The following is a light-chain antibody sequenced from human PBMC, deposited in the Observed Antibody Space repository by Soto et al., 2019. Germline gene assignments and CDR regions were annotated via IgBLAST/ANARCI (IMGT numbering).Light chain of an antibody. Sequence: DIVMSQSPATLSVSPRESATLSCRASQSINRDLAWYVQKPGQAPRRVIYGASSLQSGVPSRFSGSGSGTDFTLTISSLQPEDFATYYCQQSYSTPITFGQGTRLEIK. CDR2: GAS. V-gene: IGKV3-15*01. CDR1: QSINRD. CDR3: QQSYSTPIT. J-gene: IGKJ5*01.